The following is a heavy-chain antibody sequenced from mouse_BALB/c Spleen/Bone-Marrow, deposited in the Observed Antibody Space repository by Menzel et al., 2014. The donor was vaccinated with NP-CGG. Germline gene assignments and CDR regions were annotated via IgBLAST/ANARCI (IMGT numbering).Heavy chain of an antibody. D-gene: IGHD3-2*02. J-gene: IGHJ2*01. CDR2: IYPGDGDT. CDR3: ARGYPSDY. Sequence: QVQLQQSGAELARPGASVKLSCKASGYTSXSYWMQWVKQRPGQGLEWIGAIYPGDGDTRYTQKFKGRATLTADKSSSTAYMQLSSLASEDSAVYYCARGYPSDYWGQGTTLTVSS. CDR1: GYTSXSYW. V-gene: IGHV1-87*01.